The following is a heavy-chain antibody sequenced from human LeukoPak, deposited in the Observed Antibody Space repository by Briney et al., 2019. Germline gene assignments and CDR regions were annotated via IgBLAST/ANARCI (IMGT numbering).Heavy chain of an antibody. CDR2: ISSSSSYI. J-gene: IGHJ6*02. V-gene: IGHV3-21*01. Sequence: GSLRLSCAVSGFTFSSYSMNWVRQAPGKGLEWVSSISSSSSYIYYADSVKGRFTISRDNAKNSLYLQMNSLRAEDTAVYYRARDGIGYYYDKGDFVWGQGTTVTVSS. CDR1: GFTFSSYS. CDR3: ARDGIGYYYDKGDFV. D-gene: IGHD3-22*01.